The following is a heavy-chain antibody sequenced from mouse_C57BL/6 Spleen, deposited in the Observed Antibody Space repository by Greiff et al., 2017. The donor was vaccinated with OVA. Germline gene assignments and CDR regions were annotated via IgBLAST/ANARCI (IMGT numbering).Heavy chain of an antibody. J-gene: IGHJ4*01. CDR1: GYAFTNYL. CDR3: ARSKFITTVVAPYAMDY. CDR2: INPGSGGT. Sequence: VQGVESGAELVRPGTSVKVSCKASGYAFTNYLIEWVKQRPGQGLEWIGVINPGSGGTNYNEKFKGKATLTADKSSSTAYMQLSSLTSEDSAVYFCARSKFITTVVAPYAMDYWGQGTSVTVSS. D-gene: IGHD1-1*01. V-gene: IGHV1-54*01.